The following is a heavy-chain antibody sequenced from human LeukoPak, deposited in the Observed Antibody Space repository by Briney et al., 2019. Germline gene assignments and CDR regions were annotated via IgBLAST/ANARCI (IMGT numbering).Heavy chain of an antibody. CDR1: GGSISSYY. J-gene: IGHJ4*02. D-gene: IGHD2-15*01. Sequence: SETLSLTCTVSGGSISSYYWSWIRQPPGKGLEWIGNIYYSGSTYYNPSLKSRVTISVDTSKNQFSLKLSSVTAADTAVYYCARYIVVVVAATLWGQGTLVTVSS. CDR3: ARYIVVVVAATL. CDR2: IYYSGST. V-gene: IGHV4-59*12.